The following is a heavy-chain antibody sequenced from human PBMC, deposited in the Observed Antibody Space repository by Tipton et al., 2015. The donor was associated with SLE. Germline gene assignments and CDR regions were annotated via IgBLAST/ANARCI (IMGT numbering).Heavy chain of an antibody. CDR1: GFTFSRYA. CDR3: ARDLLPYRVVAHYGMDV. J-gene: IGHJ6*02. D-gene: IGHD2-15*01. Sequence: SLRLSCAASGFTFSRYAMHWVRQAPGKGLEYVSAISSNGGSTYYANSVKGRFTISRDNSKNTLYLQMGSLRAEDMAVYYCARDLLPYRVVAHYGMDVWGQGTTVTVSS. CDR2: ISSNGGST. V-gene: IGHV3-64*01.